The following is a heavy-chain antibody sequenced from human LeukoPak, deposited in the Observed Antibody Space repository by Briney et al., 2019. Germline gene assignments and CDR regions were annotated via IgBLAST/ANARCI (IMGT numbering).Heavy chain of an antibody. CDR2: INPNSGGT. J-gene: IGHJ3*02. V-gene: IGHV1-2*02. Sequence: ASVTVSFTPSGYTFTLYYMHWVRQAPGQGGEWMGWINPNSGGTNYAQKFQGRVTMTRDTSISTAYMELSRLRSDDTAVYYCARGRQLDPDAFDIWGQGTMVTVSS. CDR1: GYTFTLYY. CDR3: ARGRQLDPDAFDI. D-gene: IGHD1-1*01.